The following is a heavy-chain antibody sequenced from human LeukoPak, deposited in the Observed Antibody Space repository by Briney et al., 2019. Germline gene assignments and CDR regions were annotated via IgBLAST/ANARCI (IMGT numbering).Heavy chain of an antibody. V-gene: IGHV4-4*07. CDR1: GGSISSYY. CDR2: IHTSGST. J-gene: IGHJ4*02. Sequence: PSETLSLTCTVSGGSISSYYWSWIRQPAGKGLEWIGRIHTSGSTNYNPSLKSRVTMSVDTSKNQFSLKLTSVTAADTAVYYCARAISGSFRTSYYFDYWGQGTLVTVSS. D-gene: IGHD6-13*01. CDR3: ARAISGSFRTSYYFDY.